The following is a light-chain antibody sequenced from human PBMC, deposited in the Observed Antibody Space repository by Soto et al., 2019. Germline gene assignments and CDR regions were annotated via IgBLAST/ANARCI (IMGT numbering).Light chain of an antibody. CDR1: QSISSW. CDR3: QQYNSYSWT. CDR2: DAS. Sequence: DIQMTQSPTTLSASVGDRVNITCRASQSISSWLAWYQQKPGKAPKLLIYDASSLESGVPSRFSGSGSGTEFALTISSLQPEDFATYFCQQYNSYSWTFGQGTKVDIK. V-gene: IGKV1-5*01. J-gene: IGKJ1*01.